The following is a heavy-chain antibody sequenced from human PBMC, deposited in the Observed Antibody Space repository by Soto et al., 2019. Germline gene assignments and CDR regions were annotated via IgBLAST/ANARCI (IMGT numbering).Heavy chain of an antibody. V-gene: IGHV3-23*01. CDR3: AKDGVAVAGTEWFDP. CDR2: ISGSGGST. Sequence: GGSLRLSCAASGFTFSSYAMSWVRQAPGKGLEWVSAISGSGGSTYYADSVKGRFTISRDNSKNTLYLQMNSLRAEDTAVYYYAKDGVAVAGTEWFDPWGQGTLVTVSS. CDR1: GFTFSSYA. D-gene: IGHD6-19*01. J-gene: IGHJ5*02.